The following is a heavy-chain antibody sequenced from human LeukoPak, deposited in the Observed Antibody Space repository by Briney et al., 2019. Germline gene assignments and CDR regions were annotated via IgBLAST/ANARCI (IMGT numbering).Heavy chain of an antibody. V-gene: IGHV3-23*01. CDR1: GFTFSSYA. Sequence: GGSLRLSCAASGFTFSSYAMSWVRQAPGRGLQWVSAISGSGGGTYYADSVKGRFTISRDNSKNTLYLQMNSLRAEDTAVYYCAKGFQGTYYDFWSGSYIFDFWGQGTLVTVPS. J-gene: IGHJ4*02. D-gene: IGHD3-3*01. CDR3: AKGFQGTYYDFWSGSYIFDF. CDR2: ISGSGGGT.